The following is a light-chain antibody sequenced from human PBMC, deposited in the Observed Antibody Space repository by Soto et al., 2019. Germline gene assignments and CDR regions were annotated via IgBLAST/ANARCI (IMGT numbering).Light chain of an antibody. CDR1: QSISSW. CDR3: QQYRSYPCT. Sequence: DIQMTQSPSTLSASVGDRVTISCRASQSISSWFAWYQQKPGKAPRLMIYDASSLQSGVPATFSGSGSGTDFTLTLSSLQPDDFATYYCQQYRSYPCTFGQGTKVEIK. CDR2: DAS. J-gene: IGKJ1*01. V-gene: IGKV1-5*01.